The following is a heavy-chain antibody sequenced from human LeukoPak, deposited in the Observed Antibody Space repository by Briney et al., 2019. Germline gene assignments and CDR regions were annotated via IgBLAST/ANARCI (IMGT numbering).Heavy chain of an antibody. J-gene: IGHJ4*02. CDR1: GGSISSYY. CDR3: ARGTDMTPITGYYSFVY. CDR2: IYTSGST. V-gene: IGHV4-4*07. D-gene: IGHD5-24*01. Sequence: SETLSLTCTVSGGSISSYYWSWIRQPAGKGLEWIGRIYTSGSTNYNPSLKSRVTMSVDTSKSQFSLKLSSVTAADTAVYYCARGTDMTPITGYYSFVYWGQGTLVSVSS.